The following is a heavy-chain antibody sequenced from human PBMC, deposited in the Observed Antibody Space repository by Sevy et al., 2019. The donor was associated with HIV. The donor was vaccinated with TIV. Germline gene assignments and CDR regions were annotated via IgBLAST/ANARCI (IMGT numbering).Heavy chain of an antibody. CDR1: GYTFTSYG. CDR3: ARDGYCSGGSCYPNYYYGMDV. CDR2: ISAHNGNT. V-gene: IGHV1-18*01. Sequence: ASVKVSCKASGYTFTSYGISWVRQAPGQGLEWMGWISAHNGNTNYAQKLQGRVTMTTDTSTSTAYMELRSLRSDDTAVYYCARDGYCSGGSCYPNYYYGMDVWGQGTTVTVSS. J-gene: IGHJ6*02. D-gene: IGHD2-15*01.